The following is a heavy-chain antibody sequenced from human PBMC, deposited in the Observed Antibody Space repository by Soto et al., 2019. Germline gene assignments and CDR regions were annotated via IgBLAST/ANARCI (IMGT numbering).Heavy chain of an antibody. V-gene: IGHV3-53*01. D-gene: IGHD3-22*01. CDR2: IYSGGST. J-gene: IGHJ4*02. CDR3: ARGRNYDSSGYHFDY. Sequence: LRLSCAASGFTVSSNYMSWVRQAPGKGLEWVSVIYSGGSTYYADSVKGRFTISRDNSKNTLYLQMNSLRAEDTAVYYCARGRNYDSSGYHFDYWGQGTLVTVSS. CDR1: GFTVSSNY.